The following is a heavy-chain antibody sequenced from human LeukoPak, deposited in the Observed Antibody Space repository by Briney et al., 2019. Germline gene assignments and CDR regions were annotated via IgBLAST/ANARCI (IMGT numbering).Heavy chain of an antibody. J-gene: IGHJ4*02. CDR3: ARSPSYDILTGYYSFDY. CDR2: IIPILGIA. V-gene: IGHV1-69*04. Sequence: SVKVSCKASGGTFSSYAISWVRQAPGQGLEWMGRIIPILGIANYAQKFQGRVTITADKSTSTAYMELSSLRSEDTAVYYCARSPSYDILTGYYSFDYWGQGTLVTVSS. CDR1: GGTFSSYA. D-gene: IGHD3-9*01.